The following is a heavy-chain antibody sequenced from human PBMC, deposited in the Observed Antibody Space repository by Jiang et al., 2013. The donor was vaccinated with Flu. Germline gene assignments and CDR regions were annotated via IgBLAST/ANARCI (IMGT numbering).Heavy chain of an antibody. J-gene: IGHJ4*02. CDR3: AAEGSGYSYRFDY. CDR2: IYYSGST. V-gene: IGHV4-59*01. Sequence: GPGLVKPSETLSLTCTVSGGSITSYYWSWIRQPPGKGLEWIGYIYYSGSTNYNPSLKSRVTISVDTSKNQFSLKVSSVTAADTAVYYCAAEGSGYSYRFDYWGQGNPGHRLL. D-gene: IGHD5-18*01. CDR1: GGSITSYY.